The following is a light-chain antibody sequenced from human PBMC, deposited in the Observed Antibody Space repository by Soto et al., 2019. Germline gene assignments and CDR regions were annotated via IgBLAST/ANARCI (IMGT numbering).Light chain of an antibody. CDR1: SSDVGGYNY. V-gene: IGLV2-8*01. Sequence: QSALTRPPSASGSPGQSVTIACTGTSSDVGGYNYVSWYQQHPGKAPKLMIYEVSKWPSGVPDRFSGSKSGNTASLTVSGLQAEDEADYYCSSYAGSNIVFGGGTKLTVL. CDR3: SSYAGSNIV. CDR2: EVS. J-gene: IGLJ2*01.